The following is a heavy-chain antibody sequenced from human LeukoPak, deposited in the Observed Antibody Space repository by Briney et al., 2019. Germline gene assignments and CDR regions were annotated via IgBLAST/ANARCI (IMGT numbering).Heavy chain of an antibody. V-gene: IGHV3-23*01. CDR1: GFTFSSYG. CDR2: ISGSGGST. CDR3: ARHPGIAVAGPNLYYFDY. J-gene: IGHJ4*02. D-gene: IGHD6-19*01. Sequence: GGTLRLSCAASGFTFSSYGMSWVRQAQGKGLEWVSAISGSGGSTYYADPVKGRFTISRDNSKNTLYLQMNSLRAEDTAVYYCARHPGIAVAGPNLYYFDYWGQGTLVTVSS.